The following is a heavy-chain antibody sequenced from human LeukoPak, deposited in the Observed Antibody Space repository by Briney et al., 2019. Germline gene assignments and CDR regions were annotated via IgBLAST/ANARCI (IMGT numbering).Heavy chain of an antibody. CDR3: AKDGNKYYYDSSGQNY. Sequence: GGSLRLPCAASGFTFSSYGMHWVRQAPGKGLEWVAFIRYDGSNKYYADSVKGRFTISRDNSKNTLYLQMNSLRAEDTAVYYCAKDGNKYYYDSSGQNYWGQGTLVTVSS. V-gene: IGHV3-30*02. CDR1: GFTFSSYG. CDR2: IRYDGSNK. D-gene: IGHD3-22*01. J-gene: IGHJ4*02.